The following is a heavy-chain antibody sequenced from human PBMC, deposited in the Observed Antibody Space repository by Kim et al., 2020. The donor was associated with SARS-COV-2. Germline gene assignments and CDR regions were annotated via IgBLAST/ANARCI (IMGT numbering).Heavy chain of an antibody. CDR2: INTNTGNP. CDR3: ARVGDGYNWLMGETFHDY. V-gene: IGHV7-4-1*02. J-gene: IGHJ4*02. CDR1: GYTFTSYA. D-gene: IGHD5-12*01. Sequence: ASVKVSCKASGYTFTSYAMNWVRQAPGQGLEWMGWINTNTGNPTYAQGFTGRFVFSLDTSVSTAYLQISSLKAEDTAVYYCARVGDGYNWLMGETFHDYWGQGTLVTVSS.